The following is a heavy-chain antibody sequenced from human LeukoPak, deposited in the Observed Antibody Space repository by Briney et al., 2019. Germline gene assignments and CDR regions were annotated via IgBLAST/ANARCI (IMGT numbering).Heavy chain of an antibody. J-gene: IGHJ5*02. Sequence: PGGSLRLSCAASGFTFSNYAMSWVRQAPGKGLEWVSTISGAGRATYYADSVRGRFTISRDNSKNTLYLQINSLRAEDTAVYYCAKDQGDHWFDPWGQGTLVTVSS. CDR2: ISGAGRAT. CDR1: GFTFSNYA. V-gene: IGHV3-23*01. CDR3: AKDQGDHWFDP.